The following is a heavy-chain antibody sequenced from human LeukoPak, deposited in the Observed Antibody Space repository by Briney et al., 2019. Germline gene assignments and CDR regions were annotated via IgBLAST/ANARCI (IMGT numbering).Heavy chain of an antibody. J-gene: IGHJ4*02. CDR2: ISSSSSYI. CDR3: ARDMVLDSIDY. Sequence: GGSLRLSCAVSGLTVSTNYMTWVRQAPGKGLEWVSSISSSSSYIYYADSVKGRFTISRDNAKNSLYLQMNSLRAEDTAVYYCARDMVLDSIDYWGQGTLVTVSS. D-gene: IGHD3/OR15-3a*01. CDR1: GLTVSTNY. V-gene: IGHV3-21*01.